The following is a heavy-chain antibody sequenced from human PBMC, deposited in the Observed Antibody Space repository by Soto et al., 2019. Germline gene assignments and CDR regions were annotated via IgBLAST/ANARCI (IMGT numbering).Heavy chain of an antibody. Sequence: QVQLQESGPGLVKPSGTLSLTCAVFGGSISNSNWWPWVRQPPGKGPDWIGEIFHSGSTNYNSSLMGRVTISVDKANNQFSLKLSSVTAADTAVYYCAHRPIVGAAIWGQGTLVTVSS. D-gene: IGHD1-26*01. CDR2: IFHSGST. J-gene: IGHJ4*02. CDR1: GGSISNSNW. CDR3: AHRPIVGAAI. V-gene: IGHV4-4*02.